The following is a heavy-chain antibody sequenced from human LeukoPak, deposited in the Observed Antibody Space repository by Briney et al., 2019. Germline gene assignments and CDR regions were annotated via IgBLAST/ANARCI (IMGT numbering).Heavy chain of an antibody. Sequence: GGSLRLSCAASGLTVNSKYMSWVRQAPGKGLEWVSIIYSGGSTNYADSVKGRFTISRDNSKNTVYLQMNSLRAEDTAVYYCTGDVYQHWGQGTLITVSS. V-gene: IGHV3-53*01. J-gene: IGHJ1*01. D-gene: IGHD1-14*01. CDR1: GLTVNSKY. CDR2: IYSGGST. CDR3: TGDVYQH.